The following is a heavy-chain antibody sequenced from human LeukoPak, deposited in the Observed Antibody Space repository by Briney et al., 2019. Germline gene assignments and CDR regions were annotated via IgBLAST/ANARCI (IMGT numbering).Heavy chain of an antibody. J-gene: IGHJ4*02. CDR2: ISSSSSYI. D-gene: IGHD6-19*01. CDR1: GFPLSSYS. Sequence: GGSLRLSCAACGFPLSSYSMHWVRQAPGKGLEWVSSISSSSSYIYYADSVKGRFNIHRDNAKNSLYLQMNSLRAKDTAGYYCARVSPNSSGWDYYFDYWGQGTLVTVSS. V-gene: IGHV3-21*01. CDR3: ARVSPNSSGWDYYFDY.